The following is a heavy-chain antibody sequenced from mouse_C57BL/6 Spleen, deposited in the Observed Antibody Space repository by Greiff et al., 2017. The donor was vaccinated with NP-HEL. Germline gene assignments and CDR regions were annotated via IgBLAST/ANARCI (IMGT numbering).Heavy chain of an antibody. J-gene: IGHJ4*01. CDR1: GFTFSSYG. CDR2: ISSGGSYT. Sequence: DVHLVESGGDLVKPGGSLKLSCAASGFTFSSYGMSWVRQTPDKRLEWVATISSGGSYTYYPDSVKGRFTISRDNAKNTLYLQMSSLKSEDTAMYYCARQGTGDAMDYWGQGTSVTVSS. V-gene: IGHV5-6*01. D-gene: IGHD3-3*01. CDR3: ARQGTGDAMDY.